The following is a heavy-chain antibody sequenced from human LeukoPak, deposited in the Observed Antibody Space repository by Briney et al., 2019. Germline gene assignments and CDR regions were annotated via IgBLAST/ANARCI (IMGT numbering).Heavy chain of an antibody. V-gene: IGHV4-30-2*01. D-gene: IGHD3-10*01. J-gene: IGHJ4*02. CDR2: IYHSGST. Sequence: PSETLSLTCAVSGGSISSGGYSWSWIRQPPGKDLEWIGYIYHSGSTYYNPSLKSRVTISVDRSKNQFSLKLSSVTAADTAVYYCARVRVRGVLDYWGQGTLVTVSS. CDR3: ARVRVRGVLDY. CDR1: GGSISSGGYS.